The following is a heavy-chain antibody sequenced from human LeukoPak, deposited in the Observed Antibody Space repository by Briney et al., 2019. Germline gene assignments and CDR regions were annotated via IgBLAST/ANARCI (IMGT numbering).Heavy chain of an antibody. V-gene: IGHV3-7*03. J-gene: IGHJ6*02. CDR3: ARNNGMDV. CDR1: GFTFITYA. CDR2: VNRDGSET. Sequence: PGGSLRLSCVTSGFTFITYAMSWVRQAPGKGPEWVANVNRDGSETYYLDSAKGRFTISKDNAKNSLYLQMNSLRAEDTALYHCARNNGMDVWGQGTTVIVSS.